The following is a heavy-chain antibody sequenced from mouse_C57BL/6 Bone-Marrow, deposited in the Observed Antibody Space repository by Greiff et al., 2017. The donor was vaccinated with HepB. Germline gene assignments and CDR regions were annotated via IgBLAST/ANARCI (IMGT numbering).Heavy chain of an antibody. D-gene: IGHD1-1*01. CDR3: ARWCHYYGSPAWFAY. V-gene: IGHV1-82*01. CDR1: GYAFSSSW. CDR2: IYPGDGDT. J-gene: IGHJ3*01. Sequence: VQLQQSGPELVKPGASVKISCKASGYAFSSSWMNWVKQRPGKGLEWIGRIYPGDGDTNYNGKFKGKATLTADKSSSTAYMQLSSLTSEDSAVYFCARWCHYYGSPAWFAYWGQGTLVTVSA.